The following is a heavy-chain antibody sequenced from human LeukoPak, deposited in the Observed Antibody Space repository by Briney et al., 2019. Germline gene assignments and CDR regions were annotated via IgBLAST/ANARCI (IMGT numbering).Heavy chain of an antibody. D-gene: IGHD3-3*01. Sequence: PSETLSLTCAVYGGSFSGYYWSWIRQPPGEGLEWIGEINHSGSTNYNPSLRSRVTISVDTSKNQFSLKLSSVTAADTAVYYCARGASRRFLEWLSRFDYWGQGTLVTVSS. J-gene: IGHJ4*02. CDR1: GGSFSGYY. V-gene: IGHV4-34*01. CDR2: INHSGST. CDR3: ARGASRRFLEWLSRFDY.